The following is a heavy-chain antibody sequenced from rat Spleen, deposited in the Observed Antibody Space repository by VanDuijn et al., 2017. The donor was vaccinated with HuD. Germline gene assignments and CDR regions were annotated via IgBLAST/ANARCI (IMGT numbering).Heavy chain of an antibody. CDR1: GFIFSDYF. CDR3: ARPTTGIPFNY. CDR2: ISAGGGST. J-gene: IGHJ2*01. D-gene: IGHD1-9*01. V-gene: IGHV5-25*01. Sequence: EVQLVESDGGLVQPGRSLKLSCAASGFIFSDYFMTWVRQAPPKGLEWVAYISAGGGSTYYRDSVKGRFTISRDNAESTLYLQMDSLRSEDTAIYYCARPTTGIPFNYWGQGVMVTVSS.